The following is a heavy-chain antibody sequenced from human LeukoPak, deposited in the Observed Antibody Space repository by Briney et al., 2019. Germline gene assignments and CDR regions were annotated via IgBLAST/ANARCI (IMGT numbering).Heavy chain of an antibody. J-gene: IGHJ4*02. V-gene: IGHV3-48*03. CDR2: ISSSGSTI. CDR3: ARESVVGLDY. D-gene: IGHD6-19*01. Sequence: GGSLRLSCAASGFTFSSYEMNWVRQAPGKGLEWVSYISSSGSTIYYADSVKGRFTISRDNAKNSLYLQMNSLRAEDTAVYYCARESVVGLDYWGQGTLVTVSS. CDR1: GFTFSSYE.